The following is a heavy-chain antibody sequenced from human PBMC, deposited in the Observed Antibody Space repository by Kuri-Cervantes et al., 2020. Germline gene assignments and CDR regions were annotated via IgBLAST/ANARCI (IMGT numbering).Heavy chain of an antibody. CDR2: IIPIFGTA. D-gene: IGHD2-15*01. V-gene: IGHV1-69*13. Sequence: SVQVSCKDCGDTFSSYAISWVRQAAGQGLEWMRGIIPIFGTANYAPKFQGRVTITADESTSTAYMELSSLRSEDTAVYYCARDLRDIVVVVAATPEDGMGVWGQGNMVHVSS. CDR1: GDTFSSYA. CDR3: ARDLRDIVVVVAATPEDGMGV. J-gene: IGHJ6*02.